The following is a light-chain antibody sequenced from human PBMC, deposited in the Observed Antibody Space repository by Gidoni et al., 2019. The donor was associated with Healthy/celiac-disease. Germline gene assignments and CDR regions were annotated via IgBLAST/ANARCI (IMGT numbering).Light chain of an antibody. CDR2: GAS. CDR1: QSVSSSY. J-gene: IGKJ4*01. V-gene: IGKV3-20*01. CDR3: QQYGSSPLT. Sequence: EIVLTKSPGTLSLSPGERATLSCRASQSVSSSYLAWYQQKPGQAPRLLIYGASSRATGIPDMFSGSGSGTDFTLTISRLEPEDFAVYYCQQYGSSPLTFGGGTKVEIK.